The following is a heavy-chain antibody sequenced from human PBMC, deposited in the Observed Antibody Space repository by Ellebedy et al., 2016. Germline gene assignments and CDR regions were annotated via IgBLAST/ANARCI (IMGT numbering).Heavy chain of an antibody. CDR3: ARDKDGYNFIDY. D-gene: IGHD5-24*01. CDR1: GGSISSGNYY. J-gene: IGHJ4*02. V-gene: IGHV4-30-4*01. CDR2: IYYSGST. Sequence: SETLSLXXTVSGGSISSGNYYWSWIRQPPGKGLEWIGYIYYSGSTYYNPSLKSRVSISVDTSKNQFSLKLSSVTAADTAVYYCARDKDGYNFIDYWGQGTLVTVSS.